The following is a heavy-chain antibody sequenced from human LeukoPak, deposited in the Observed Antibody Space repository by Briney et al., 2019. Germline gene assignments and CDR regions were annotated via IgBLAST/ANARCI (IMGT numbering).Heavy chain of an antibody. CDR3: ARGLGSSGWYVDY. D-gene: IGHD6-19*01. J-gene: IGHJ4*02. V-gene: IGHV4-34*01. CDR2: INHSGST. CDR1: GGSFSGYY. Sequence: PSETLSLTCAVYGGSFSGYYWSWIRQPPGKGLEWIGEINHSGSTNYNPSLKSRVTISVGTSKNQFSLKLSSVTAADTAVYYCARGLGSSGWYVDYWGQGTLVTVSS.